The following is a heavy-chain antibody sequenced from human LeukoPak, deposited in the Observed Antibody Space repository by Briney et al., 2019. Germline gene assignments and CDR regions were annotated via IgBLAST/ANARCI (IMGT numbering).Heavy chain of an antibody. V-gene: IGHV3-21*05. Sequence: GGSLRLSCAASGFTFSLYAMNWVRQAPGKGLEWVSYINSGSSDKHYTESVRGRFTISRDNAKKTLYLQMNSLRAEDAAVYYCARDTYEPGLIDFWGQGTLVSVSS. J-gene: IGHJ4*02. CDR3: ARDTYEPGLIDF. CDR2: INSGSSDK. D-gene: IGHD3-3*01. CDR1: GFTFSLYA.